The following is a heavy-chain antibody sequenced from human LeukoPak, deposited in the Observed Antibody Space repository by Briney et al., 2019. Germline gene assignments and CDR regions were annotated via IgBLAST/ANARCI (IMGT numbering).Heavy chain of an antibody. J-gene: IGHJ4*02. CDR2: ISAYNGNT. D-gene: IGHD1-26*01. CDR3: ARDLLAIVGATTYDY. Sequence: GAAGKVSCKGAGYTFTSYGISWGRQAPGQGREWMGGISAYNGNTNNAQKLQGRVTMTTDTSTSTAYMELRSLTSDDSAVYYCARDLLAIVGATTYDYWGQGTLVTVSS. V-gene: IGHV1-18*01. CDR1: GYTFTSYG.